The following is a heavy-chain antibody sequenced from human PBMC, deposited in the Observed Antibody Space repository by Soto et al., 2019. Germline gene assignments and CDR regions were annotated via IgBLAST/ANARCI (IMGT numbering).Heavy chain of an antibody. CDR1: GGTFSSYA. Sequence: QVQLVQSGAEVKKPGSSVKVSCKASGGTFSSYAISWVRQAPGQGLEWMGGIIPIFGTANYAQKFQGRVTSPADEPTSXXFXDXXSLRSEDTAVYYCARRHTIFGVVITNPSDSYGMDVWGQGTTVTVSS. J-gene: IGHJ6*02. CDR2: IIPIFGTA. CDR3: ARRHTIFGVVITNPSDSYGMDV. V-gene: IGHV1-69*12. D-gene: IGHD3-3*01.